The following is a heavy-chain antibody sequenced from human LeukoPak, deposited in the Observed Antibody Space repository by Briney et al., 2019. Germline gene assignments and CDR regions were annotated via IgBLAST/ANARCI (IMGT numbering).Heavy chain of an antibody. D-gene: IGHD2-15*01. CDR1: GYTFTSYY. CDR2: INPSGGST. V-gene: IGHV1-46*01. CDR3: ARDIVVVVAAPVYYGMDV. Sequence: GASVKVSCKASGYTFTSYYMHWVRQAPGQGLEWMGIINPSGGSTSYAQKFQGRVTMTRDTSTSTVYMELSSLRSEDTAVYYCARDIVVVVAAPVYYGMDVWGQGTTVTVSS. J-gene: IGHJ6*02.